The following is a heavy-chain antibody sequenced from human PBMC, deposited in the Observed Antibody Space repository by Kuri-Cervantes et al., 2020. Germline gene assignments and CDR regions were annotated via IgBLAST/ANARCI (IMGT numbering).Heavy chain of an antibody. V-gene: IGHV1-8*01. Sequence: SVKVSCKASGYTFTSYDINWVRQATGQGLEWMGWMNPNSGNTGYAQKFQGRVTITRDTSASTAYMELSSLRSEDTAVYYCARDSEYYDILTGYSPYNWFDPWGQGTLVTDSS. CDR3: ARDSEYYDILTGYSPYNWFDP. D-gene: IGHD3-9*01. J-gene: IGHJ5*02. CDR2: MNPNSGNT. CDR1: GYTFTSYD.